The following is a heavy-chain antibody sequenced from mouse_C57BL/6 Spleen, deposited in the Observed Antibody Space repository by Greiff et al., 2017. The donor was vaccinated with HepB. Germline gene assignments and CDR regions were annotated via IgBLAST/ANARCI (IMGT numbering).Heavy chain of an antibody. CDR1: GYAFSSSW. V-gene: IGHV1-82*01. CDR3: AREEITTVRMDY. J-gene: IGHJ4*01. Sequence: QVQLQQSGPELVKPGASVKISCKASGYAFSSSWMNWVKQRPGKGLEWIGRIYPGDGDTNYNGKFKGKATLTADKSSSTAYMQLSSLTSEDSAVYFCAREEITTVRMDYWGQGTSVTVSS. D-gene: IGHD1-1*01. CDR2: IYPGDGDT.